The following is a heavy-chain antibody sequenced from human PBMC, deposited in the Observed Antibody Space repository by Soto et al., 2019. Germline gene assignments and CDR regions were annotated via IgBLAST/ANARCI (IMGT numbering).Heavy chain of an antibody. J-gene: IGHJ5*02. CDR1: GGSISSYY. CDR2: IYYSGST. CDR3: ARDVTIFGVVTISHWFDP. Sequence: SETLSLTCTVSGGSISSYYWSWIRQPPGKXLEWIGYIYYSGSTNYNPSLKSRVTISVDTSKNQFSLKLSSVTAADTAVYYCARDVTIFGVVTISHWFDPWGQGTLVTVSS. D-gene: IGHD3-3*01. V-gene: IGHV4-59*01.